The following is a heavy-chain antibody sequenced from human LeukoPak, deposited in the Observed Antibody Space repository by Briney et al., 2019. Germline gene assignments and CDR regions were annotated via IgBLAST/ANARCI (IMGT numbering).Heavy chain of an antibody. D-gene: IGHD5-24*01. CDR1: GGSISSYY. J-gene: IGHJ4*02. Sequence: SETLSLTCAVSGGSISSYYWSWIRQPPGRGLEWIGSIHYSGSTSYNSSLKSRVTISVDTSKNQFSLKLSSVTAADTAVYYCARDRGDGYNSGYFEYWGQGTLVTVSS. V-gene: IGHV4-59*12. CDR3: ARDRGDGYNSGYFEY. CDR2: IHYSGST.